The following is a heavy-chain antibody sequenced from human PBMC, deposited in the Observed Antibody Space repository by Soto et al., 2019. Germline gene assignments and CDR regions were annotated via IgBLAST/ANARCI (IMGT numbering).Heavy chain of an antibody. Sequence: ASVKLSCKASGYPFTSYGISWVRQAPGQGLEWMGWISAYNGNTNYAQKLQGRVTMTTDTSTSTAYMELRSLRSDDTAVYYCAYVQLERPTHGWFDPWGQGTLVTVSS. CDR1: GYPFTSYG. V-gene: IGHV1-18*01. CDR2: ISAYNGNT. CDR3: AYVQLERPTHGWFDP. D-gene: IGHD1-1*01. J-gene: IGHJ5*02.